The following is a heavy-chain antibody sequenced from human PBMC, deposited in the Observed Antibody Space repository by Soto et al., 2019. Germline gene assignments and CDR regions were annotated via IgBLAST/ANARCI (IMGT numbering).Heavy chain of an antibody. J-gene: IGHJ5*02. V-gene: IGHV4-31*03. CDR3: AREGGLAYCGGDCLYNWFDP. CDR1: GGSVSSGDYY. Sequence: SETLSLTCTVSGGSVSSGDYYWSWVRQHPGKGLEWIGYRSYSGSTYYNPSLKSRVTIVVDTSRNQFSLRLSSVTAADTAVYYCAREGGLAYCGGDCLYNWFDPWGQGTLVTVSS. CDR2: RSYSGST. D-gene: IGHD2-21*02.